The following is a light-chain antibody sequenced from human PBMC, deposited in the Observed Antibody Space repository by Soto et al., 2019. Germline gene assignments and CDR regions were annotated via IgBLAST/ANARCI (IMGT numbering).Light chain of an antibody. J-gene: IGLJ2*01. CDR3: AAWDDGLNGPV. Sequence: QSVLTQPPSASGTPGQRVTISCSGSSSNIGSNLVIWYQQLPGTAPKLLIYNNNQRPLGVPDRFSGSKSGTSASLAISRLKSEDEADYDCAAWDDGLNGPVFGRGTKLTVL. CDR2: NNN. V-gene: IGLV1-44*01. CDR1: SSNIGSNL.